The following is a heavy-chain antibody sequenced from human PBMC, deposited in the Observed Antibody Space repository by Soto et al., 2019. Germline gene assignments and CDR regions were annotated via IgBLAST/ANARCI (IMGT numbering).Heavy chain of an antibody. J-gene: IGHJ4*02. V-gene: IGHV4-61*01. CDR3: ARIPPRRSSSLYFDY. CDR2: IYYSGST. Sequence: SETLSLTCTVSGGSVSSGSYYWSWIRQPPGKGLEWIGYIYYSGSTNYNPSLKSRVTISVDTSKNQFSLKLSSVTAADTAVYYCARIPPRRSSSLYFDYWGQGTLVTVSS. D-gene: IGHD6-13*01. CDR1: GGSVSSGSYY.